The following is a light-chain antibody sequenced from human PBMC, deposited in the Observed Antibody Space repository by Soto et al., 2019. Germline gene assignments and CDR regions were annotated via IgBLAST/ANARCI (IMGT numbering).Light chain of an antibody. J-gene: IGKJ2*01. Sequence: EIVLTQSPGTLSLSPGERATLSCRASHSVTSRYLAWYQQKPGQAPRLLIYGAYSRATGIPDRFSGSGSGTDFTITISRLEPEDFAVYYCQQYGSSPPYTFGQGTKLEIK. V-gene: IGKV3-20*01. CDR2: GAY. CDR3: QQYGSSPPYT. CDR1: HSVTSRY.